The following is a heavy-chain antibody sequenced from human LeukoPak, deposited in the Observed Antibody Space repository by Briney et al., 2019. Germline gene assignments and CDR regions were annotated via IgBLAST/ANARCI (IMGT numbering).Heavy chain of an antibody. Sequence: SETLSLTCAVYGGSFSGYYWSWIRQSPGKGLEWIGEINQSGSTTYNPSLKSRVTISVDTSKNQFSLKVRSVTAADTAVYYCARGTVSRDGYNSGNWFDPWGQGTLVTVSS. V-gene: IGHV4-34*01. J-gene: IGHJ5*02. CDR1: GGSFSGYY. CDR2: INQSGST. CDR3: ARGTVSRDGYNSGNWFDP. D-gene: IGHD5-24*01.